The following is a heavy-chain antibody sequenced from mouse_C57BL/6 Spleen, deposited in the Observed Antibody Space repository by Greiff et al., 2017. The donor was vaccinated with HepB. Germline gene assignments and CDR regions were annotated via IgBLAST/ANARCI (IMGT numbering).Heavy chain of an antibody. J-gene: IGHJ4*01. CDR3: AREGGLYDDYYVEYYAMDY. Sequence: VQLQQSGAELVKPGASVKLSCKASGYTFTSYCMHWVKQRPGQGLEWIGMIHPNSGSTNYNEKFKSKATLTVDKSSSTAYMQLSSLTSEDSAVYYCAREGGLYDDYYVEYYAMDYWGQGTSVTVSS. V-gene: IGHV1-64*01. CDR2: IHPNSGST. CDR1: GYTFTSYC. D-gene: IGHD2-3*01.